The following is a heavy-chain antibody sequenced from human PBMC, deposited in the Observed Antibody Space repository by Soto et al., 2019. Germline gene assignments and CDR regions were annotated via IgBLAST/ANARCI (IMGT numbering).Heavy chain of an antibody. V-gene: IGHV1-18*01. CDR2: ISAYNGNT. J-gene: IGHJ4*02. Sequence: ASVKVSCKASGYTLSSYVISWVRQAPGQGLEWMGWISAYNGNTKYAQKLQGRVTMTTDTSTSTAYMELRSLRSDDTAVYYCASCNFMLYFDYWGQGTQVTVSS. CDR1: GYTLSSYV. D-gene: IGHD3-10*02. CDR3: ASCNFMLYFDY.